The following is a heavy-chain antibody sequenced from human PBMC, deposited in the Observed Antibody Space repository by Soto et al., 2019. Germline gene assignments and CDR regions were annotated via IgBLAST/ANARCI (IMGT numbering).Heavy chain of an antibody. CDR1: GYTFTSYG. CDR2: ISAYNGNT. Sequence: QVQLVQSGAEVKKPGASVKVSCKASGYTFTSYGISWVRQAPGQGLEWMGWISAYNGNTNYAQKLQGTVTIXXDXSXXTASMELRSLRSDDTAVYYCARDSGMGSGWSRPDYWGQGTLVTVSS. V-gene: IGHV1-18*01. D-gene: IGHD6-19*01. J-gene: IGHJ4*02. CDR3: ARDSGMGSGWSRPDY.